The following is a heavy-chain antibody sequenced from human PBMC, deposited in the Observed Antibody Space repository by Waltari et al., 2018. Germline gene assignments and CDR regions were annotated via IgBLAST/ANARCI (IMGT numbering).Heavy chain of an antibody. V-gene: IGHV3-21*01. CDR3: APGLYDSSGYYY. CDR1: GFTFSSYS. D-gene: IGHD3-22*01. J-gene: IGHJ4*02. Sequence: EVQLVESGGGLVKPGGSLRLSCAASGFTFSSYSMNWVRQAPGKGLEWVSSISSSSSYIYYADSVKGRFTISRDNAKNSLYLQMNSLRAEDTAVYYCAPGLYDSSGYYYWGQGTLVTVSS. CDR2: ISSSSSYI.